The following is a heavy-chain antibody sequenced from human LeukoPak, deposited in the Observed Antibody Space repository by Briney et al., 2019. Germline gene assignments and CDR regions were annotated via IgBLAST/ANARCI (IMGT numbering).Heavy chain of an antibody. Sequence: ASVKASCKASGYTFTSYAMNWVRQAPGQGLEWMGWINTNTGNPTYAQGSTGRFVFSLDTSVSTAYLQISSLKAEDTAVYYCNVEYSSSSDAADYWGQGTLVTVSS. J-gene: IGHJ4*02. D-gene: IGHD6-6*01. CDR3: NVEYSSSSDAADY. CDR1: GYTFTSYA. CDR2: INTNTGNP. V-gene: IGHV7-4-1*02.